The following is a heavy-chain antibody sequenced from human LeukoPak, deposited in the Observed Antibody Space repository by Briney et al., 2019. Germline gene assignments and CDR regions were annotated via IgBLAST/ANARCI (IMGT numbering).Heavy chain of an antibody. CDR2: INSDGSST. V-gene: IGHV3-74*01. CDR3: ARSYSSSWYVDAFDI. J-gene: IGHJ3*02. Sequence: GGSLRLSCAASGFTFSSYWMHWVRQAPGKGLVWVSRINSDGSSTSYADSVKGRFTISRDNAKNTLYLQMNSLRAEDTAVYYCARSYSSSWYVDAFDIWGQGTMVTVSS. D-gene: IGHD6-13*01. CDR1: GFTFSSYW.